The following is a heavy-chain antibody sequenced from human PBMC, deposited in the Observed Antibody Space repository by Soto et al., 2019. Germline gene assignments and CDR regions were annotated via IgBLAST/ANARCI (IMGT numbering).Heavy chain of an antibody. Sequence: QVQLQESGPGLVKPSQTLSLTCTVSGGSISSGGYYWSWIRQHPGKGLEWIGYIYYSGSTYYNPSLKSLVTISVDTSKNQFSLKLSSVTAADTAVYYCARAGGDAYDSSGVFDYWGQGTLVTVSS. J-gene: IGHJ4*02. D-gene: IGHD3-22*01. CDR3: ARAGGDAYDSSGVFDY. V-gene: IGHV4-31*01. CDR2: IYYSGST. CDR1: GGSISSGGYY.